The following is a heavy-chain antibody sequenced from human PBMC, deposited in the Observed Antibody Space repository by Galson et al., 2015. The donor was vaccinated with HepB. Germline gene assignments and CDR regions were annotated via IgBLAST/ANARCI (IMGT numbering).Heavy chain of an antibody. D-gene: IGHD3-22*01. CDR3: ARGMGYYDSSDDAFDI. CDR2: ISAYNGNT. CDR1: GYTFTSYG. Sequence: SVKVSCKASGYTFTSYGISWVRQAPGQGLEWTGWISAYNGNTNYAQKLQGRVTMTTDTSTSTAYMELRSLRSDDTAVYYCARGMGYYDSSDDAFDIWGQGTMVTVSS. V-gene: IGHV1-18*04. J-gene: IGHJ3*02.